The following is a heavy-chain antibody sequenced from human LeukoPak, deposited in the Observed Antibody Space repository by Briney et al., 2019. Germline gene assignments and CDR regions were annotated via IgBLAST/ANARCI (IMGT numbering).Heavy chain of an antibody. CDR3: ASSPPPMYSSGWYFDY. J-gene: IGHJ4*02. D-gene: IGHD6-19*01. CDR1: GGSLSSYY. Sequence: PSETLSLTCTVSGGSLSSYYWSWIRQPPGKGLEWIGYIFYSGSTNYNPSLKSRVTISVDTSKNQLSLRLSSVTAADTAVYYCASSPPPMYSSGWYFDYWGQGTLVSVSS. V-gene: IGHV4-59*08. CDR2: IFYSGST.